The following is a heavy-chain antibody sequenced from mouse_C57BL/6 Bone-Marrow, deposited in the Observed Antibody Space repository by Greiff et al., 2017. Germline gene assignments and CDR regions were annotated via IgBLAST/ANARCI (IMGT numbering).Heavy chain of an antibody. Sequence: VKLVESGPGILQSSQTLSLIRSFFGFSLSTSGMGVSWIRQPSGKGLEWLDHIYWDDDKRYNPSLKSRLTISKDTSRNQVFLKITSVDTADTATCYSARRAFYYGHWYFDVWGTGTTVTVAA. CDR3: ARRAFYYGHWYFDV. J-gene: IGHJ1*03. CDR2: IYWDDDK. V-gene: IGHV8-12*01. CDR1: GFSLSTSGMG. D-gene: IGHD1-1*01.